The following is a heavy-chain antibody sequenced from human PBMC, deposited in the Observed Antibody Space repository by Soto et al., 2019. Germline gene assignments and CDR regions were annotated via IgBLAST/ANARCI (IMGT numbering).Heavy chain of an antibody. CDR2: IIPIFGTA. D-gene: IGHD2-2*01. CDR1: GGTFSSYA. CDR3: ARSVSFRYQLLKRAMDV. V-gene: IGHV1-69*01. J-gene: IGHJ6*02. Sequence: QVQLVQSGAEVKKPGSSVKVSCKASGGTFSSYAITWVRQAPGQGLEWMGGIIPIFGTANYAQKFQGRVTITADESTSTAYMELSSLRSEDTALYYSARSVSFRYQLLKRAMDVWGQGTKVTVSS.